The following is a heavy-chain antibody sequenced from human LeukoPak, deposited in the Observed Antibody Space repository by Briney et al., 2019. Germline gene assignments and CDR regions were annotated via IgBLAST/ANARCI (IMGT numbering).Heavy chain of an antibody. V-gene: IGHV3-30-3*01. CDR2: ISYDRSNK. CDR3: AREAGSS. J-gene: IGHJ4*02. D-gene: IGHD6-13*01. Sequence: GGSLRLSCAASGFTFSNYAMHWVRQAPGKGLEWVALISYDRSNKYYADSVKGRFTISRDNSKNTLYLQMNSLRAEDTAVYYCAREAGSSWGQGTLVTVSS. CDR1: GFTFSNYA.